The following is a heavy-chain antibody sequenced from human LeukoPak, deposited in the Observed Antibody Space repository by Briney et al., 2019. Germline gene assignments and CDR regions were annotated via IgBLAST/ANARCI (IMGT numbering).Heavy chain of an antibody. CDR1: GGSISSSSYY. Sequence: SETLSLTCTVSGGSISSSSYYWGWIRQPPGQGLEWIGSIYYSGRTYYNPSLKSRVTISVDTSKNQFSLKLSSVTAADTAVYYCARPTQWLDAFDIWGQGTMVTVSS. CDR3: ARPTQWLDAFDI. D-gene: IGHD6-19*01. CDR2: IYYSGRT. J-gene: IGHJ3*02. V-gene: IGHV4-39*07.